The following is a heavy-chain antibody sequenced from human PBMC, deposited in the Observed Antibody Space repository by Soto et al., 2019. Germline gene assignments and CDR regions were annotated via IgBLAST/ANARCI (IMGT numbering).Heavy chain of an antibody. D-gene: IGHD6-13*01. J-gene: IGHJ4*02. CDR1: GFSVSTSH. CDR3: ARLNFSTTWYKSPFNY. CDR2: IYSGGAT. V-gene: IGHV3-53*01. Sequence: GGSLRLSCAAAGFSVSTSHISWVRQAPGKGLEWVSVIYSGGATHYAVSVKGRLIISRDKSKNTVDLQMNSLRAEDTAVYYCARLNFSTTWYKSPFNYWGQGTLVTVCS.